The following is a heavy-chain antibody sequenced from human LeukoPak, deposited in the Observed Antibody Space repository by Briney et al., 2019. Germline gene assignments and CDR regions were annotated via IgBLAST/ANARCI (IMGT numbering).Heavy chain of an antibody. CDR1: GFTFSSYG. J-gene: IGHJ6*03. V-gene: IGHV3-23*01. D-gene: IGHD3-3*01. Sequence: GGSLRLSCAASGFTFSSYGMSWVRQAPGKGLEWVSAISGSGGSTYYADSVKGRFTISRDNSKNTLYLQMNSLRAEDTAVYYCAKTVFLDYYMDVWGKGTTVAISS. CDR2: ISGSGGST. CDR3: AKTVFLDYYMDV.